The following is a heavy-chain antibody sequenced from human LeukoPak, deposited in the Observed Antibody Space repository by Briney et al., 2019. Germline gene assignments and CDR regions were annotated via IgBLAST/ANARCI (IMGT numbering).Heavy chain of an antibody. CDR1: GFTFSSYG. CDR3: AKDLRDGYNLNYYLDY. J-gene: IGHJ4*02. CDR2: IWYDGSNK. V-gene: IGHV3-33*06. Sequence: PGRSLRLSCAASGFTFSSYGMHWVRQAPGKGLEWVAVIWYDGSNKYYADSVKGRFTISRDNSKNTLYLQMNSLRAEDTAVYYCAKDLRDGYNLNYYLDYWGQGTLVTVSS. D-gene: IGHD5-24*01.